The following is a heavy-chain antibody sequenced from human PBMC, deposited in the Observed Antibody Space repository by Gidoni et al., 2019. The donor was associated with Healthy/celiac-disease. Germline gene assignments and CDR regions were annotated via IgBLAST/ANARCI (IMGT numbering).Heavy chain of an antibody. CDR2: IYSGGST. CDR1: GFTVSSNY. CDR3: ASMTTVLRDAFDI. V-gene: IGHV3-66*02. Sequence: VQLVESGGGLVQPGGYLRLSCAAAGFTVSSNYMSWARQAPGKGLGWVSVIYSGGSTNYADSVKGRFTSSRNNSKNTLYRQMNSLRAEDAAVYYCASMTTVLRDAFDIWGQGTMVTVSS. D-gene: IGHD4-17*01. J-gene: IGHJ3*02.